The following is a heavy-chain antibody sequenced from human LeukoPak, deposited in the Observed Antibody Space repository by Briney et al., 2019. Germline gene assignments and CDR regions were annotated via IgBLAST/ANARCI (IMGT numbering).Heavy chain of an antibody. CDR3: ARDGAYHDSSGSYYAVGDDY. CDR2: ISAYNGNT. Sequence: ASVKVSCKASGYTFTSYGISWVRQAPGQGLEWMGWISAYNGNTNYAQKLQGRVTMTTDTSTSTAYMELRSLRSDDTAVYYCARDGAYHDSSGSYYAVGDDYWGQGTLVTVSS. D-gene: IGHD3-22*01. J-gene: IGHJ4*02. V-gene: IGHV1-18*01. CDR1: GYTFTSYG.